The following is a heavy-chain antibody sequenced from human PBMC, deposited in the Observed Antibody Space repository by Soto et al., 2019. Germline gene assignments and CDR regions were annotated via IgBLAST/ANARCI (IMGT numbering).Heavy chain of an antibody. CDR3: ARGIQPPNLSPWDV. CDR2: IHHSGGT. Sequence: SETLSLTCPVYGVPIDEYYWTWIRQPPGRGLEWIGYIHHSGGTNYNPSLKSRVTISVDASENQFSLKLTSVTAADTADYYCARGIQPPNLSPWDVWGPGTSVT. J-gene: IGHJ6*01. CDR1: GVPIDEYY. V-gene: IGHV4-34*01. D-gene: IGHD2-2*01.